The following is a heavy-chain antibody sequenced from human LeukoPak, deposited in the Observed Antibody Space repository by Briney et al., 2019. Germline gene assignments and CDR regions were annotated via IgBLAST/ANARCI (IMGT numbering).Heavy chain of an antibody. Sequence: SVKVSCKASGGTFSSYAISWVRRAPGQGLEWMGGIIPILGIANYAQKFQGRVTITADKSTSTAYMELSSLRSEDTAVYYCARVSLGDYPFDYYYYGMDVWGQGTTVTVSS. V-gene: IGHV1-69*10. D-gene: IGHD4-17*01. J-gene: IGHJ6*02. CDR1: GGTFSSYA. CDR3: ARVSLGDYPFDYYYYGMDV. CDR2: IIPILGIA.